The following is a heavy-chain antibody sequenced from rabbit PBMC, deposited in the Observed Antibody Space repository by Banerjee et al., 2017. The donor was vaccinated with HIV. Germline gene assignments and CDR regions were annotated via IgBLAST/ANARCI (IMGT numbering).Heavy chain of an antibody. Sequence: QEQLEESGGDLVKPGASLTLTCTASGFSFSDSYYMYWVRQAPGKGLEWITCIYAGSSGSTYYASWAKGRFTISKTSSTTVTLQMTSLTAADTATYFCARDLAGVIGWNFNLWGPGTLVTVS. D-gene: IGHD4-1*01. CDR2: IYAGSSGST. CDR1: GFSFSDSYY. V-gene: IGHV1S45*01. J-gene: IGHJ4*01. CDR3: ARDLAGVIGWNFNL.